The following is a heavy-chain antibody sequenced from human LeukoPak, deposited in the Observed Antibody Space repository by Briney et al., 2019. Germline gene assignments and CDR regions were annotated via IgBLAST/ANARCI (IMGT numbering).Heavy chain of an antibody. V-gene: IGHV3-30*04. CDR3: ARAADCTNGVCYGYYYYYYMDV. CDR1: GFTFSSYA. J-gene: IGHJ6*03. CDR2: ISYDGSNK. D-gene: IGHD2-8*01. Sequence: GGSLRLSCAASGFTFSSYAMHWVRQAPGKGLEWVAVISYDGSNKYYADSVKGRFTISRDNAKNTLYLQMNSLRAEDTAVYYCARAADCTNGVCYGYYYYYYMDVWGKGTTVTVSS.